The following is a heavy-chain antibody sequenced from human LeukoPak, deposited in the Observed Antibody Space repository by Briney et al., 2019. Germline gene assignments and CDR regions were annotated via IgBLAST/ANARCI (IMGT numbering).Heavy chain of an antibody. Sequence: GGSLRLSCAASGFTVSSNYMSWVRQAPGKGLEWVSAISGSGGSTYYADSVKGRFTISRDNSKNTLYLQMNSLRAEDTAVYYCAKDLGPIGYCTDWGQGTLVTVSS. CDR1: GFTVSSNY. CDR3: AKDLGPIGYCTD. CDR2: ISGSGGST. V-gene: IGHV3-23*01. D-gene: IGHD2-8*01. J-gene: IGHJ4*02.